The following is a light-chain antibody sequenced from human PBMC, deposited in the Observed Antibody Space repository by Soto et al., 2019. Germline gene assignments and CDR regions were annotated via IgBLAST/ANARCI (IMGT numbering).Light chain of an antibody. CDR2: AAS. J-gene: IGKJ1*01. CDR1: QGINND. V-gene: IGKV1-16*02. Sequence: DIRMTQSPSSLSASAGDRVTITCRASQGINNDLAWFQQKPGKAPKSLIYAASRLQSGVSSKFSGSGSGTEFTLTISSLQPDDFATYYCQQYNSYSWTFGQGTKVEIK. CDR3: QQYNSYSWT.